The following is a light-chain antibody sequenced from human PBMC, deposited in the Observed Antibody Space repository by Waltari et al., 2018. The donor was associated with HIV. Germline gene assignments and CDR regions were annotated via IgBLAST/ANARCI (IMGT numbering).Light chain of an antibody. CDR2: GAS. V-gene: IGKV3-15*01. CDR3: QQYTNWPIT. Sequence: EIVMTQSPVTLSVSPGARATLSCRASQSVSSNLAWYQQKPGQAPRLLIYGASARATGIPARLSGSGSGTEFTLTISSLQSEDFAVYYCQQYTNWPITFGQGTRLEIK. CDR1: QSVSSN. J-gene: IGKJ5*01.